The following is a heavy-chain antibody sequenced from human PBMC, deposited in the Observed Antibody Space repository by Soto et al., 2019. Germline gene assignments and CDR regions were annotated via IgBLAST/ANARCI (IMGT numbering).Heavy chain of an antibody. Sequence: QVQLVESGGGVVQPGRSLRLSCAGSGFTFSNYGLHWVRQAPGKGLEWVAVISYDGRHKYYADSVKGRFTISRDNSNTMLYLQMDSLRAEDTAVYYCAKDGAPRYCGRSSCHPAGAYCGQGTLVTVSS. CDR1: GFTFSNYG. CDR3: AKDGAPRYCGRSSCHPAGAY. CDR2: ISYDGRHK. J-gene: IGHJ4*02. V-gene: IGHV3-30*18. D-gene: IGHD2-15*01.